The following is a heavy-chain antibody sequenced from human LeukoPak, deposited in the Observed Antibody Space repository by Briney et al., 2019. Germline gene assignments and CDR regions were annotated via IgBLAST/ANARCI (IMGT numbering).Heavy chain of an antibody. CDR2: IYYSGST. Sequence: SETLSLTCTVSGGSISSSGYSWGWIRQPPGKGLEWIGNIYYSGSTYYNPSLKSRVTISVDTSKNHFSLKLSSVTAADTAVYYCARGFHSSSYMDVWGKGTTVTVSS. CDR3: ARGFHSSSYMDV. J-gene: IGHJ6*03. CDR1: GGSISSSGYS. V-gene: IGHV4-39*07. D-gene: IGHD6-6*01.